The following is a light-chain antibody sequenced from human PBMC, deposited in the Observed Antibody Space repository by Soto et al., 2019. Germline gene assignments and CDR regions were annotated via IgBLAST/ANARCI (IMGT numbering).Light chain of an antibody. J-gene: IGLJ1*01. V-gene: IGLV2-8*01. CDR3: SSYAGTNNLYV. Sequence: QSVLTQPPSASGSRGQSVTISCTGTSSDVGGYDYVSWYQQHPGKAPKLIIYGVTKRPSGVPDRFSGSKSGNTASLTVSGLQAEDEADYYCSSYAGTNNLYVFGTGTKVTVL. CDR1: SSDVGGYDY. CDR2: GVT.